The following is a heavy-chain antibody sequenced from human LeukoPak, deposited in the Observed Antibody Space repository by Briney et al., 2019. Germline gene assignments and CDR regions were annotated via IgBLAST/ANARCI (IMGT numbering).Heavy chain of an antibody. CDR1: GYTFTSYY. J-gene: IGHJ3*02. CDR2: INPNSGGT. Sequence: GASVKVSCKASGYTFTSYYMHWVRQAPGQGLEWMGWINPNSGGTNYAQKFQGRVTMTRDTSISTAYMELSRLRSDDTAVYYCARDRQLVRAFDIWGQGTMVTVSS. V-gene: IGHV1-2*02. CDR3: ARDRQLVRAFDI. D-gene: IGHD6-6*01.